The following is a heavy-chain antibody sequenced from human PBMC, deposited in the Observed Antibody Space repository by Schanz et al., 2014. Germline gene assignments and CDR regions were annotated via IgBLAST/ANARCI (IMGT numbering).Heavy chain of an antibody. J-gene: IGHJ4*02. D-gene: IGHD6-13*01. Sequence: QVHLVQSGAEVHKPGASVKVSCKASGYTFTSDSMHWVRQAPGQGLEWMGMINPSGGSTTYAQKFQGRVTMTRDTSTSTVSMELSSLRSEDTAVYYCARDGVDAAAGGNYWGQGTLVTVSS. V-gene: IGHV1-46*03. CDR3: ARDGVDAAAGGNY. CDR1: GYTFTSDS. CDR2: INPSGGST.